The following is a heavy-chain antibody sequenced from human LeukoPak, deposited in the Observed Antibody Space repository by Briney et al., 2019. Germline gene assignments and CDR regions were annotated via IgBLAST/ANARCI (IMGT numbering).Heavy chain of an antibody. CDR2: IYSGGST. CDR3: ARDYYGSGTYPDY. Sequence: PGGSLRLSCAASGFTVSSNYMSWVRQAPGKGLEWVSVIYSGGSTYYADSVKGRFTISRHNSKNTLYLQMNSLRAEDTALYYCARDYYGSGTYPDYWGQGTLVTVSS. J-gene: IGHJ4*02. CDR1: GFTVSSNY. V-gene: IGHV3-53*01. D-gene: IGHD3-10*01.